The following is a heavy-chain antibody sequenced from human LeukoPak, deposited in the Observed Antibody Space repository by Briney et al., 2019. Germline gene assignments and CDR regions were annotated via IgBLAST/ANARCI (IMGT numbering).Heavy chain of an antibody. J-gene: IGHJ4*02. Sequence: GGSLRLSCAASGFTFSSYGMHWVRQAPGKGLEWVAVISYDGSNKYYADSVKGRFTISRDNSKNTLYLQMNSLRAEDTAVYYCAKDRDRTTMIVVVITPLDYWGQGTLVTVSS. V-gene: IGHV3-30*18. D-gene: IGHD3-22*01. CDR3: AKDRDRTTMIVVVITPLDY. CDR2: ISYDGSNK. CDR1: GFTFSSYG.